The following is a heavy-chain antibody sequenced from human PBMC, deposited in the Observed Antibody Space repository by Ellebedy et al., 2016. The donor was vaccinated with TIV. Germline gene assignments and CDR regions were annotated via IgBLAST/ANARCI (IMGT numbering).Heavy chain of an antibody. CDR3: ARDGGTQIGWGGFDI. CDR1: GGSISSGGYY. Sequence: SETLSLXXTVSGGSISSGGYYWSWIRQHPGKGLEWIGYIYYSGSTYYNPSLKSRVTISVDTSKNQFSLKLSSVTAADTAVYYCARDGGTQIGWGGFDIWGQGTMVTVSS. J-gene: IGHJ3*02. V-gene: IGHV4-31*03. D-gene: IGHD3-10*01. CDR2: IYYSGST.